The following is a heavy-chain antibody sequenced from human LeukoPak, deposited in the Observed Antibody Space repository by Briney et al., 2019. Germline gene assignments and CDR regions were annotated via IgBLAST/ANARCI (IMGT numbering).Heavy chain of an antibody. J-gene: IGHJ4*02. CDR1: GDSISNFY. CDR2: IYYSGST. D-gene: IGHD3-16*01. CDR3: ARGVVITFGGAADY. V-gene: IGHV4-59*01. Sequence: PSETLSLTCTVSGDSISNFYWSWIRQSPGKGLEWIGYIYYSGSTNYNPSLKSRVTISVDTSKNQFSLKLSSVTAADTAVYYCARGVVITFGGAADYWGQGTLVTVSS.